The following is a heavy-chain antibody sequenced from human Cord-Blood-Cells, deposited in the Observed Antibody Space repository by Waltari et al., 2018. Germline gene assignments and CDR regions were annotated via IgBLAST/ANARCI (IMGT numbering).Heavy chain of an antibody. Sequence: QVQLQQWGAGLLKPSETLSLTCAVYGGSFSGYYWSWIRQPPGKGLEWIGEINHSGSTNYNPSLKSRVTISVDTSKNQFSLKRSSVTAADTAVYYCARRIGSSSSISYYYYMDVWGKGTTVTVSS. V-gene: IGHV4-34*01. CDR2: INHSGST. CDR3: ARRIGSSSSISYYYYMDV. J-gene: IGHJ6*03. CDR1: GGSFSGYY. D-gene: IGHD6-6*01.